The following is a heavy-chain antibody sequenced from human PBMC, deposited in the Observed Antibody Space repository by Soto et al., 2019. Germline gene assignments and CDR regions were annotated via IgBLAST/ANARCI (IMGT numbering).Heavy chain of an antibody. CDR2: ILVDGRT. CDR3: AKATATGGGAFDI. Sequence: GGSLRLSCAASGFICSSYDMIWVRQAPGKGLEWVSTILVDGRTFYVDSVKGRLTISRDNSKNTVYLQMNSLTAGDTAQYYCAKATATGGGAFDICGQGTMVTVSS. J-gene: IGHJ3*02. CDR1: GFICSSYD. D-gene: IGHD1-1*01. V-gene: IGHV3-23*01.